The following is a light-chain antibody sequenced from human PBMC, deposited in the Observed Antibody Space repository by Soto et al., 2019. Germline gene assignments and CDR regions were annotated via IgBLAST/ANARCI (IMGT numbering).Light chain of an antibody. V-gene: IGLV1-44*01. CDR2: SHN. J-gene: IGLJ2*01. CDR3: AAWDDSLNAVV. CDR1: SSNIGSNT. Sequence: QAVVAQPPSASGTPGQRVTISCSGSSSNIGSNTLNWYQQLPGTAPKLLIYSHNQRPSGVPDRFSGSKSGTSASLDISGLQSEDEADYYCAAWDDSLNAVVFGGGTKLTVL.